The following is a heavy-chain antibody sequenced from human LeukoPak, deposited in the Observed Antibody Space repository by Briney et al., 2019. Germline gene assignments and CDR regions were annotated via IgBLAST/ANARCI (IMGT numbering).Heavy chain of an antibody. D-gene: IGHD3-22*01. Sequence: GGSLRLSCAASGFTFRSYDMHWVRQATGKGLEWVSAIGTAGDTYYPGSVKGRFTTSRENGKNSLYLQMNSLRAGDTAVYYCAREMYYYDSSGYYYSSAFDIWGQGTMVTVSS. CDR1: GFTFRSYD. CDR3: AREMYYYDSSGYYYSSAFDI. V-gene: IGHV3-13*01. J-gene: IGHJ3*02. CDR2: IGTAGDT.